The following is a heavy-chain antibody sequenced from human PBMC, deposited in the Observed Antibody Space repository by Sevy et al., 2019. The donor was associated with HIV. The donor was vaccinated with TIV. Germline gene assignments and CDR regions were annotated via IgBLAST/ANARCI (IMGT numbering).Heavy chain of an antibody. V-gene: IGHV3-48*03. Sequence: GGSLRLSCAASGFTFSSYEMNWVRQAPGKGLEWVSYISSSGSTMYYADSVKGRFTISRDNAKNSLYLQMNSLRAEDTAVYYCARSIAAAGLGYWGQGTLVTVSS. CDR3: ARSIAAAGLGY. D-gene: IGHD6-13*01. J-gene: IGHJ4*02. CDR1: GFTFSSYE. CDR2: ISSSGSTM.